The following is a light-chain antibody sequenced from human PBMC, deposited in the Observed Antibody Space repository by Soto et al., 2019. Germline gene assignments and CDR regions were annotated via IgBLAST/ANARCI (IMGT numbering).Light chain of an antibody. CDR3: QQYYAIPWT. CDR2: WAS. V-gene: IGKV4-1*01. Sequence: IVMTQSPDSLAVSLGERATINCNSSRSVLYSSNNKNRLAWYQQKPGQPPKLLIYWASTREFGVPDRFSGSGSGTDFTLTISSLQAEDVSVYYCQQYYAIPWTFGQGTKVEIK. CDR1: RSVLYSSNNKNR. J-gene: IGKJ1*01.